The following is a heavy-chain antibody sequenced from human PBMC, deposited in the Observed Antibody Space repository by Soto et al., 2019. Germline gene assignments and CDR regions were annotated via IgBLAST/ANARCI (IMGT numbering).Heavy chain of an antibody. V-gene: IGHV1-69*06. CDR3: ARGPNWGYRFDS. D-gene: IGHD7-27*01. CDR2: LIPLFGTT. Sequence: QVQLVQSGAEAKKPGSSVKVSCEASGGTFSGHAISWVRQAPGQGPEWMGGLIPLFGTTQHAQNFQDRLTITADKSTSTAYMELTSLRFEDTAIYYCARGPNWGYRFDSWGQGILVTVSS. CDR1: GGTFSGHA. J-gene: IGHJ4*02.